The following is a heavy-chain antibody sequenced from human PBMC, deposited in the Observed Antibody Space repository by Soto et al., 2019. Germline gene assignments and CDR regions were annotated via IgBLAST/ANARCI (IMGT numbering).Heavy chain of an antibody. CDR2: INHSGST. D-gene: IGHD3-3*01. J-gene: IGHJ6*02. CDR3: ARHTSYDFWSGRYYYYYGMDV. V-gene: IGHV4-34*01. CDR1: GGSFSGYY. Sequence: SETLSLTCAVYGGSFSGYYWSWIRQPPGKGLEWIGEINHSGSTNYNPSLKSRVTISVDTSKNQFSLKLSSVTAADTAVYYCARHTSYDFWSGRYYYYYGMDVWGQGTTVTVSS.